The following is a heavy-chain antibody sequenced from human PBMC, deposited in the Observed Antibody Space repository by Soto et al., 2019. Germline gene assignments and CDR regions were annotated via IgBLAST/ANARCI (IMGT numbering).Heavy chain of an antibody. J-gene: IGHJ6*02. CDR2: TYYSGST. V-gene: IGHV4-59*01. CDR3: ARGGYGMDV. CDR1: GGSFSSSYF. Sequence: LEILSLTCTVSGGSFSSSYFWSWIRQPPGKGLELLGYTYYSGSTKYNPSLKSRVTISIDTSKNQFSLKLSSVTAADTAVYYCARGGYGMDVWGQGTTVTVSS.